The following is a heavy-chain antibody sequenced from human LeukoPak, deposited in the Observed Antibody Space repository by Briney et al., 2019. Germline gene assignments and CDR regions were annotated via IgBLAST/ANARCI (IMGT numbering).Heavy chain of an antibody. CDR3: AQSTIFGEYYFDY. D-gene: IGHD3-3*01. Sequence: GGSLRLSCVASGFTFSSYAMSWVRQAPGKGLEWVSAISVSGGSTYYADSVKGRFTISRDNSKNTLYLQMNSLRAEDTAVYYCAQSTIFGEYYFDYWGQGTLVTVSS. CDR2: ISVSGGST. J-gene: IGHJ4*02. CDR1: GFTFSSYA. V-gene: IGHV3-23*01.